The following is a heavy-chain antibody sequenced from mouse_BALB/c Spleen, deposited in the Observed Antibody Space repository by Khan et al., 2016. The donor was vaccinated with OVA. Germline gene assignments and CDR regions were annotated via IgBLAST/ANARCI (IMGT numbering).Heavy chain of an antibody. CDR1: GFTFSSYG. V-gene: IGHV5-6-3*01. J-gene: IGHJ2*01. Sequence: EVHLVESGGGLVQPGGSLKLSCAASGFTFSSYGMSWVRQTPDKRLELVATINSNGGSTYYPDSVKGRFTISRDNAKNTMYLQMSSLKSEDTAMYYCAIMARTINWGQGTTLTVSS. CDR3: AIMARTIN. CDR2: INSNGGST.